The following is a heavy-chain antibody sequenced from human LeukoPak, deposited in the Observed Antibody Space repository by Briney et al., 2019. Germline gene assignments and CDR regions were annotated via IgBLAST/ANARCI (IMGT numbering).Heavy chain of an antibody. CDR3: AKGYYYDSSVYSDY. Sequence: GRSLRLSCAASGFTFSSYGMHWVRQAPGKGLEWVAVISYDGSNKYYADSVKGRFTISRDNSKNTLYLQMNSLRAEDTAVYYCAKGYYYDSSVYSDYGARGPLVTVSS. CDR2: ISYDGSNK. J-gene: IGHJ4*02. D-gene: IGHD3-22*01. V-gene: IGHV3-30*18. CDR1: GFTFSSYG.